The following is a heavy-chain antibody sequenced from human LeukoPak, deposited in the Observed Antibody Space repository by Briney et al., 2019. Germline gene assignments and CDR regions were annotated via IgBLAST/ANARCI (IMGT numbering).Heavy chain of an antibody. Sequence: GGYLRLSCAASGFTFSTYCMHWVRQAPGKGPMWVSRICPDGTVTNYADSVKARFIISRDNARNTVYLQMNSLRVEDTAVYYCVRDFRSADYWGQGTLVTVSS. CDR3: VRDFRSADY. CDR1: GFTFSTYC. V-gene: IGHV3-74*01. J-gene: IGHJ4*02. CDR2: ICPDGTVT.